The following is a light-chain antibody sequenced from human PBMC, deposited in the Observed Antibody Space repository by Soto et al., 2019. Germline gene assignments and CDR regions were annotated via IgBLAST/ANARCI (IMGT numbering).Light chain of an antibody. V-gene: IGKV3-20*01. Sequence: EIVLTQSPGTLSLFPGERVTLSCRASQRVSSSYLAWYQQKPGQAPRLLIYAASSRATGIPDRFSGSGSGTDFTLTISRLEPEDLAVYYCQQYGSSLFTFGPGTKVDIK. J-gene: IGKJ3*01. CDR2: AAS. CDR1: QRVSSSY. CDR3: QQYGSSLFT.